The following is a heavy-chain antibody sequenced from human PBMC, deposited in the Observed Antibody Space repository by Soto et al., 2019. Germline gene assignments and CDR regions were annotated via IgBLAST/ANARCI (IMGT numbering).Heavy chain of an antibody. J-gene: IGHJ4*01. V-gene: IGHV4-34*01. CDR3: ARGLDWIAARPGFDY. D-gene: IGHD6-6*01. Sequence: QVQLQQWGAGLLKPSETLSLTCAVYGGSFSGYYWSWIRQPPGKGLEWIGEINHSGSTNYNPSLKSRVTISVDTSNNQFSLKLSSVTAADSAVYYCARGLDWIAARPGFDYWGHGTLVTVSS. CDR2: INHSGST. CDR1: GGSFSGYY.